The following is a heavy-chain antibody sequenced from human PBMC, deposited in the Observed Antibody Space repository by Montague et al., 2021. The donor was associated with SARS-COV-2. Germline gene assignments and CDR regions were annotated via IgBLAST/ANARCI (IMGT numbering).Heavy chain of an antibody. J-gene: IGHJ4*02. CDR1: GGSFSNHY. CDR3: ARHERQWLRLYPYYFDY. CDR2: SNERGIT. D-gene: IGHD5-12*01. Sequence: SETLSLTCAVYGGSFSNHYWSWIRQPPGKGLGWIGESNERGITNYNPSLQSRVTISVDTSKSQFSLKLSSVTAADTAVYYCARHERQWLRLYPYYFDYWGQGTLVTVSS. V-gene: IGHV4-34*01.